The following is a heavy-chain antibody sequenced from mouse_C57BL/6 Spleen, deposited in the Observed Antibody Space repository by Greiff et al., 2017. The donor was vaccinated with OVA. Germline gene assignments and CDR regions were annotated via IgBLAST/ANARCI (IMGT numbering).Heavy chain of an antibody. V-gene: IGHV5-4*01. Sequence: EVKLVESGGGLVKPGGSLKLSCAASGFTFSSYAMSWVRQTPEKRLEWVATISDGGSYTYYPDNVKGRFTISRDNAKNNLYLQMSHLKSEDTAMYYCTREQLALDYWGQGTTLTVSS. J-gene: IGHJ2*01. CDR3: TREQLALDY. CDR2: ISDGGSYT. D-gene: IGHD4-1*02. CDR1: GFTFSSYA.